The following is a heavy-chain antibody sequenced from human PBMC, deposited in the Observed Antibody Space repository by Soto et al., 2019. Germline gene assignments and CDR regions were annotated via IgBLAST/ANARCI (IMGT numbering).Heavy chain of an antibody. Sequence: VKVSCKASGGTFSSYAISWVRQAPGQGLEWMGGIIPIFGTANYAQKFQGRVTITADESTSTAYMELSSLRSEDTAVYYCARGLTYXYDSSGYTGAFDIWGQGTMVTVSS. D-gene: IGHD3-22*01. J-gene: IGHJ3*02. CDR3: ARGLTYXYDSSGYTGAFDI. CDR1: GGTFSSYA. V-gene: IGHV1-69*13. CDR2: IIPIFGTA.